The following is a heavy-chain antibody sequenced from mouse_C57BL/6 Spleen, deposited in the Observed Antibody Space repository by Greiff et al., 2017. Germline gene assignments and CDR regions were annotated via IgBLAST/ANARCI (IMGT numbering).Heavy chain of an antibody. V-gene: IGHV1-62-2*01. CDR3: ARHEAHIITVVAPFDY. CDR2: FYPGSGSI. Sequence: QVQLQQSGAELVKPGASVKLSCKASGYTFTEYTIHWVKQRSGPGLEWIGWFYPGSGSIKYNENFKDKATLTADKSSSAVYMELSRLTSEDSEVYFCARHEAHIITVVAPFDYWGQGTTLTVSA. D-gene: IGHD1-1*01. CDR1: GYTFTEYT. J-gene: IGHJ2*01.